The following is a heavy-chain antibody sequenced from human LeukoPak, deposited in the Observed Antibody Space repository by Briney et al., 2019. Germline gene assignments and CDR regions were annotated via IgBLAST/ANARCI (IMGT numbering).Heavy chain of an antibody. CDR1: GFTFSSYG. J-gene: IGHJ5*02. D-gene: IGHD2-2*01. Sequence: GGSLRLSCAASGFTFSSYGMHWVRQAPGKGLEWVAVISYDGSNKYYADSMKGRFTISRDDSKNTLYLQMNSLRAEDTAVYYCAKATWQYPVSWGQGTLVTVSS. CDR3: AKATWQYPVS. CDR2: ISYDGSNK. V-gene: IGHV3-30*18.